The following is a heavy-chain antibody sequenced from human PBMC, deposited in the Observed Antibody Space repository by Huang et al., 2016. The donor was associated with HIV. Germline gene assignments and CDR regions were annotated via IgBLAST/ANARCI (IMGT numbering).Heavy chain of an antibody. D-gene: IGHD6-19*01. J-gene: IGHJ3*02. CDR2: INVNNCNT. CDR1: GYSLTSYD. V-gene: IGHV1-18*01. Sequence: QVQLVQSGAELKKPGASVRVSCKASGYSLTSYDINWVRLAPGQGPEWMGWINVNNCNTEYAQNFQGRVTMTTDTSTNTAYMELRSLRSDDTAVYYCARGDSGWSYDAFNIWGQGTMVTVSS. CDR3: ARGDSGWSYDAFNI.